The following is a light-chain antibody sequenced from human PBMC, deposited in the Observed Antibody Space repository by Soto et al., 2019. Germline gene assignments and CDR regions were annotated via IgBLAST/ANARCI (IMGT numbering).Light chain of an antibody. CDR2: VNSDGSH. CDR1: SGHSSYA. J-gene: IGLJ2*01. CDR3: QTWGTAYVL. Sequence: QPVLTQSPSASASLGALVKLTCTLSSGHSSYAIAWHQQQPEKGPRYLMKVNSDGSHSKGDGIPDRFSGSSSGAERYFTISSLQSEDEADYYCQTWGTAYVLFGGGTKVTVL. V-gene: IGLV4-69*01.